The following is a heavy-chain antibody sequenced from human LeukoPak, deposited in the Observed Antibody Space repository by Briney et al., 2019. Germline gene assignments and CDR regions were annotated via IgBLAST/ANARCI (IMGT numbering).Heavy chain of an antibody. CDR1: GFTFSSYA. Sequence: GGSLRLSCAASGFTFSSYAMHWVRQAPGKGLEWVAVISYDGSNKYYADSVKGRFTISRDNSKNTLYLQMNSLRAEDTAVYYCATISYYGAPFDYWGQGTLVTVSS. D-gene: IGHD3-10*01. CDR3: ATISYYGAPFDY. J-gene: IGHJ4*02. V-gene: IGHV3-30*04. CDR2: ISYDGSNK.